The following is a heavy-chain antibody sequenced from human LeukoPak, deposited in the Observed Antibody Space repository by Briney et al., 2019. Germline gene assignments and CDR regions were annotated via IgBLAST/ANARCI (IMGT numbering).Heavy chain of an antibody. V-gene: IGHV3-30*18. CDR1: GLTFSSYG. D-gene: IGHD3-22*01. CDR2: ISYDGSNI. CDR3: AKVGCGSGYCAFGY. J-gene: IGHJ4*02. Sequence: PGRSLRLSCVASGLTFSSYGMHWVRQAPGKGLEWVAVISYDGSNIYYAASVKGRFTISRDNSKNTLYLQMNSLRAEDTAVYYCAKVGCGSGYCAFGYWGQGTLVTVSS.